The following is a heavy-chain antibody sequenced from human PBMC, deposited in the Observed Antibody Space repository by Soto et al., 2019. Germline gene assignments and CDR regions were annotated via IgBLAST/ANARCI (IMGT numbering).Heavy chain of an antibody. Sequence: QPPGKGLEWIGTIYYSGNTYYNPSLKSRVTVSVDTSKNHFSLKLRSVTAADTAIYYCARQGTYTMDVWGQGTTVTVSS. CDR3: ARQGTYTMDV. CDR2: IYYSGNT. J-gene: IGHJ6*02. D-gene: IGHD3-10*01. V-gene: IGHV4-39*01.